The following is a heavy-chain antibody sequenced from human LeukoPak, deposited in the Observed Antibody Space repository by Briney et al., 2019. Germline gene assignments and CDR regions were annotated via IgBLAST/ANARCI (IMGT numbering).Heavy chain of an antibody. CDR1: GGSISSGDYY. CDR3: ARSSDYSTFDY. V-gene: IGHV4-30-4*01. D-gene: IGHD4-11*01. J-gene: IGHJ4*02. CDR2: IYYSGST. Sequence: SETLSLTCTVSGGSISSGDYYWSWIRQPPGKGLEWIGYIYYSGSTYYNPSLKSRVTISVDTSKNQFSLKLSSVTAADRAAYYCARSSDYSTFDYWGQGTLVTVSS.